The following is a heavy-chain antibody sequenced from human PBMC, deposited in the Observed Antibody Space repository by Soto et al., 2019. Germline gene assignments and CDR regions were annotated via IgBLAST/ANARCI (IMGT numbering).Heavy chain of an antibody. Sequence: LRVSRRAGEGNSAGYALSWFRKDQGKGLEWVGFIRSKAYGWTTEYAASVKGRFTISRDDSKSIAYLQMNSLKTEDTAVYYCSRAVYDFLRGYYSVYAGQGTLVTV. CDR1: EGNSAGYA. D-gene: IGHD3-3*01. J-gene: IGHJ4*02. CDR3: SRAVYDFLRGYYSVY. V-gene: IGHV3-49*03. CDR2: IRSKAYGWTT.